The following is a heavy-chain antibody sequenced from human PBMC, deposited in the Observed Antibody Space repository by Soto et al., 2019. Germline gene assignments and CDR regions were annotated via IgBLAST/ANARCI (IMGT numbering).Heavy chain of an antibody. CDR1: GYTFTSYD. CDR2: MNPNSGNT. J-gene: IGHJ5*02. D-gene: IGHD2-15*01. CDR3: ARVLYGGSSHGWTLFDP. V-gene: IGHV1-8*01. Sequence: GASVKVSCKASGYTFTSYDTNWVRQATGQGLEWMGWMNPNSGNTGYAQKFQGRVTMTRNTSISTAYMELSSLRSEDTAVYYCARVLYGGSSHGWTLFDPWGQGTLVTVSS.